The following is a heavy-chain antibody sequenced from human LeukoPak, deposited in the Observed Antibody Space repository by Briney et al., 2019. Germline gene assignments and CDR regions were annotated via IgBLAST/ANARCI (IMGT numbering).Heavy chain of an antibody. CDR1: GFRFDSYA. D-gene: IGHD5-18*01. CDR3: AKGGFDTAMVTSWYFDV. J-gene: IGHJ2*01. V-gene: IGHV3-23*01. Sequence: PGGSLRLSCAASGFRFDSYAMNWVRQAPGGGLEWVSGISGTAGRAYYADSVKGRFTISRANSKSALYLQMHSLRGDDTAIYFCAKGGFDTAMVTSWYFDVWGRGTPVTVSS. CDR2: ISGTAGRA.